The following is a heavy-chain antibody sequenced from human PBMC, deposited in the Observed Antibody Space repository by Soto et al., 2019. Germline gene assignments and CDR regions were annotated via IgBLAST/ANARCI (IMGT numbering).Heavy chain of an antibody. CDR1: RLTFSPYW. V-gene: IGHV3-7*03. D-gene: IGHD3-3*01. CDR3: ARDVSSEYASILDV. J-gene: IGHJ4*02. CDR2: IKEDGSVK. Sequence: GGSLRLSCEGFRLTFSPYWMTWVRQAPGKGLEWVASIKEDGSVKNYADSVKGRFTVSRDNVKRAMFLQMTSVRVDDTAVYFCARDVSSEYASILDVWGRGTLVTVSS.